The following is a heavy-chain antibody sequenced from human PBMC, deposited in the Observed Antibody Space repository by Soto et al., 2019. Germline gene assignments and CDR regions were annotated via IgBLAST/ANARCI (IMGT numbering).Heavy chain of an antibody. J-gene: IGHJ4*02. CDR3: VKDRDGYNYPFDY. Sequence: QPGGSLRLSCSASGFTFSSYAMHWVRQAPGKGLEYVPAISSNGGSTYYADSVKGRFTISRDNSKNTLYLQMSSLRAEDTAVYYCVKDRDGYNYPFDYWGQGTLVTVSS. CDR1: GFTFSSYA. CDR2: ISSNGGST. V-gene: IGHV3-64D*06. D-gene: IGHD5-12*01.